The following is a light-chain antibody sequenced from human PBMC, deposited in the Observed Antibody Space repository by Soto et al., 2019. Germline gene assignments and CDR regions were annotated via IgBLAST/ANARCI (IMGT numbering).Light chain of an antibody. J-gene: IGKJ4*01. CDR2: GAS. CDR1: QIVSSTY. CDR3: QQRSNWPPLT. V-gene: IGKV3D-20*02. Sequence: EIVLTQSPGTLSLSPGERATLSCRASQIVSSTYLAWFQQKPGQAPRLLIYGASTRATGIPDRFSGSGSGTDFTLTISGLEPEDFALYYCQQRSNWPPLTFGGGTKVEIK.